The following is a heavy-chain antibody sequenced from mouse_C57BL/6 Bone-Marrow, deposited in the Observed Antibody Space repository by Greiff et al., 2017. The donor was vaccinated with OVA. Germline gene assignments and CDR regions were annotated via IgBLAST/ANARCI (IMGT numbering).Heavy chain of an antibody. CDR1: GFTFSDYG. CDR2: ISSGSSTI. J-gene: IGHJ4*01. CDR3: ARRWLLRGYYAMDY. V-gene: IGHV5-17*01. Sequence: EVQLVESGGGLVKPGGSLKLSCAASGFTFSDYGMHWVRQAPEKGLEWVAYISSGSSTIYYADTVKGRFTISRDNAKNTLCLQMTSLRSEDTAMYYCARRWLLRGYYAMDYWGQGTSVTVSS. D-gene: IGHD2-3*01.